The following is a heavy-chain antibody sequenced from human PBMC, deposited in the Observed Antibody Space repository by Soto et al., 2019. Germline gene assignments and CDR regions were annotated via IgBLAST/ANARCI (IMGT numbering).Heavy chain of an antibody. CDR1: GFSFTTTSMG. D-gene: IGHD1-1*01. J-gene: IGHJ4*02. V-gene: IGHV2-5*02. Sequence: QITLKEAGPTLVKPTETLTLTCTFSGFSFTTTSMGVGWTRQPPGKALEWLAIIYWDGESRYNPLLRRRLTLTEDTSKNQVVLTMTTMDPKDTATYYCAHRDSTGTTTYFDSWGQGIPVTVAS. CDR2: IYWDGES. CDR3: AHRDSTGTTTYFDS.